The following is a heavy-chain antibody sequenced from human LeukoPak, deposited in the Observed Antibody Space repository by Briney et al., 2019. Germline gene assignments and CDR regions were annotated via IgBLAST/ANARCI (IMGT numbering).Heavy chain of an antibody. Sequence: GGCLMLSCAASGFTFSSYSMNWVLQAPGMGLEWVLVISSSSSYIYYAGSVKGRFTISRDNAKNSLYLQMNSLRAEDTAVYYCARYGEYSSSWYFDYWGQGTLVTVSS. CDR1: GFTFSSYS. D-gene: IGHD6-13*01. V-gene: IGHV3-21*01. CDR3: ARYGEYSSSWYFDY. J-gene: IGHJ4*02. CDR2: ISSSSSYI.